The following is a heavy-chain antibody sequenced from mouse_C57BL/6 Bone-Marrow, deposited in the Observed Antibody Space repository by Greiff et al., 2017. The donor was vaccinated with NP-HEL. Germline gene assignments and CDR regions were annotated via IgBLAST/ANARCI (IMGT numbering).Heavy chain of an antibody. CDR1: GFTFSSYT. J-gene: IGHJ3*01. D-gene: IGHD1-1*01. CDR2: ISGGGGNT. Sequence: EVKLMESGGGLVKPGGSLKLSCAASGFTFSSYTMSWVRQTPEKRLEWVATISGGGGNTYYPDSVKGRFTISRDNAKNTLYLQMSSLRSEDTALYYCAKMGGYYYGSSYRFAYWSQGTLVTVSA. V-gene: IGHV5-9*01. CDR3: AKMGGYYYGSSYRFAY.